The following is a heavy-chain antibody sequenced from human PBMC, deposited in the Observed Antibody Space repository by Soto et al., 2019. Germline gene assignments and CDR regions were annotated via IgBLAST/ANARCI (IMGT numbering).Heavy chain of an antibody. J-gene: IGHJ5*02. V-gene: IGHV4-34*01. CDR3: ARDGFCSSTSCRVGNWFDP. D-gene: IGHD2-2*03. CDR1: GGSFSGYY. Sequence: NPSETLSLTCAVSGGSFSGYYWTWIRQPPGKALEWIGGINHRGSTNYNPSLESRVTITVDPSKNQFSLKLTSVAAADRGLYYCARDGFCSSTSCRVGNWFDPWGQGTLVTVS. CDR2: INHRGST.